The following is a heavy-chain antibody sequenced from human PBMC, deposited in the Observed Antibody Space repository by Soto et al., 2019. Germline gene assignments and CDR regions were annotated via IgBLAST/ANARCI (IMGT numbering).Heavy chain of an antibody. Sequence: QVQLVQSGAEVKKPGASVKVSCQAPGYTFNRYDINRVRQATGQGLEWMGWMNPNSGNTAYAQKFQGRVILRMNTSRMTAYLDRRSLRSKDAAVYYSSRVRAPTEGKELTVDIRNAFDIWGQGTMVTV. V-gene: IGHV1-8*01. CDR3: SRVRAPTEGKELTVDIRNAFDI. J-gene: IGHJ3*02. CDR2: MNPNSGNT. D-gene: IGHD3-10*01. CDR1: GYTFNRYD.